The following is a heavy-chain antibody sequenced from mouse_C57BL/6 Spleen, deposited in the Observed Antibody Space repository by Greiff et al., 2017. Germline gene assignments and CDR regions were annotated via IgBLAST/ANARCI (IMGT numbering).Heavy chain of an antibody. J-gene: IGHJ4*01. Sequence: VQLQQSGPELVKPGASVKISCKASGYSFTGYYMHWVKQSHGNILDWIGYIYPYNGVSSYNQKFKGKATLTVDKSSSTAYMELRSLTSEDSAVYYCARSGATVVGGPCAMDYWGQGTSVTVSS. CDR3: ARSGATVVGGPCAMDY. CDR1: GYSFTGYY. V-gene: IGHV1-31*01. CDR2: IYPYNGVS. D-gene: IGHD1-1*01.